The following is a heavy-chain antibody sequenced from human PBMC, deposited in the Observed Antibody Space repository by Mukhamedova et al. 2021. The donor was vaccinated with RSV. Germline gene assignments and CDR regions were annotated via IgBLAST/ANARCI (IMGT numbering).Heavy chain of an antibody. V-gene: IGHV1-3*01. D-gene: IGHD5-18*01. Sequence: GQRLEWMGWINAGNGNTKYSQQFQGRVTITWDTSASTAYLELSSLRSEDTAVYYCARAGEHIYGYLDYWGQGTLVTVSS. CDR3: ARAGEHIYGYLDY. CDR2: INAGNGNT. J-gene: IGHJ4*02.